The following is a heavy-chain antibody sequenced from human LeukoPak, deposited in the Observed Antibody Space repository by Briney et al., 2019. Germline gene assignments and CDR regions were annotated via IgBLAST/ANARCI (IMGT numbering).Heavy chain of an antibody. Sequence: ASVKVSCKVSGYTLTELSMHWVRQAPGKGLEWMGGFDPEDGETIYAQKFQGRVTMTEGTSTDTAYMELSSLRSEDTAVYYCATMGGYYYDGYYFDYWGQGTLVTVSS. CDR1: GYTLTELS. V-gene: IGHV1-24*01. CDR2: FDPEDGET. J-gene: IGHJ4*02. CDR3: ATMGGYYYDGYYFDY. D-gene: IGHD3-22*01.